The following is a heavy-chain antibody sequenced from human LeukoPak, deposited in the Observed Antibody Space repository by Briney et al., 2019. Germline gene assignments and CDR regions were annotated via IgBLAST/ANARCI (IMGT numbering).Heavy chain of an antibody. J-gene: IGHJ3*01. Sequence: GGSLRLSCAVSGFTFSGFWMSWSRQAPGKGLEWVASINSDGSEGYYADVVKGRFTTSRDNAKNSLYLQINSLRAEDTAVYYCARSSYSSSSSVWGQGTMVTVSS. CDR2: INSDGSEG. V-gene: IGHV3-7*03. CDR1: GFTFSGFW. CDR3: ARSSYSSSSSV. D-gene: IGHD6-6*01.